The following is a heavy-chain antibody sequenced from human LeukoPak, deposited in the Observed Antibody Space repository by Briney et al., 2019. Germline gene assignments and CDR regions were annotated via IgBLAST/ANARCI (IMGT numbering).Heavy chain of an antibody. CDR2: IYTSGST. CDR1: GGSISSGSYY. J-gene: IGHJ5*02. V-gene: IGHV4-61*02. D-gene: IGHD4-17*01. CDR3: ARSDYVRVNWFDP. Sequence: SETLSLTCTVSGGSISSGSYYWSWIRQPAGKGLEWIGRIYTSGSTNYNPSLKSRVTISVDTSKNQFSLKLSSVTAADTAVYYCARSDYVRVNWFDPWGQGTLVTVFS.